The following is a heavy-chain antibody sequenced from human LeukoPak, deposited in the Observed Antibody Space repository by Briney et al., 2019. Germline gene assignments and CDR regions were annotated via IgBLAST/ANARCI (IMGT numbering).Heavy chain of an antibody. CDR3: ARARSLLRLPGFDY. CDR2: INWSGGT. CDR1: DAPLPDYS. D-gene: IGHD2-15*01. V-gene: IGHV4-34*01. Sequence: PSETLSLTCAVYDAPLPDYSWTWIRQSPEKGLEWIGEINWSGGTNYNPSLKSRVTISIDTSESQFSLKLSSVTAADTAVYYCARARSLLRLPGFDYWGQGTLVTVSS. J-gene: IGHJ4*02.